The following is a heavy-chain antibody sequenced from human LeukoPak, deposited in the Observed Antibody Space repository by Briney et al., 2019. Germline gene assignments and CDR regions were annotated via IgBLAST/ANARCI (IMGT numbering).Heavy chain of an antibody. J-gene: IGHJ4*02. V-gene: IGHV4-39*01. Sequence: SETLSPTCTVSGGSISSSSYYWGWIRQPPGKGLEWIGSIYYSGSTYYNPSLKSRVTISVDTSKNQFSLKLSSVTAADTAVYYCARLTYYDFWSGYYGYFDYWGQGTLVTVSS. D-gene: IGHD3-3*01. CDR1: GGSISSSSYY. CDR2: IYYSGST. CDR3: ARLTYYDFWSGYYGYFDY.